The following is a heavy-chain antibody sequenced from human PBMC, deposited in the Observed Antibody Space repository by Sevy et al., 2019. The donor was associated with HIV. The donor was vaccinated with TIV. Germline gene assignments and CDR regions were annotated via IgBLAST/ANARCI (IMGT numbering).Heavy chain of an antibody. CDR3: ARDRTVYDSNSRHYYYLMDV. J-gene: IGHJ6*02. V-gene: IGHV4-34*01. Sequence: SETLSLTCGVYGASFSDYYWSWIRQPPGKGLEWIGEINYSGSTNYNPPLKSRVSISVDTSKNQLSLKVSSVTAADAAVYYCARDRTVYDSNSRHYYYLMDVWGQGTTVTVSS. CDR2: INYSGST. CDR1: GASFSDYY. D-gene: IGHD5-12*01.